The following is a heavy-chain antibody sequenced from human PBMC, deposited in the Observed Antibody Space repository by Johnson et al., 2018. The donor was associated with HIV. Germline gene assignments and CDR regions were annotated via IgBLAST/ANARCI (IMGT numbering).Heavy chain of an antibody. J-gene: IGHJ3*02. V-gene: IGHV3-30*02. CDR1: GFTFSNFG. CDR2: IRYDGSNK. Sequence: HVQLVESGGGLVKPGGSLRLSCAASGFTFSNFGMHWVRQAPGKGLEWVAFIRYDGSNKYYADSVKGRFTISRDNSKNTLYLQMNSLRAEDTAVYYCAKVSSWYFLRAFDIWGQGTMVTVSS. CDR3: AKVSSWYFLRAFDI. D-gene: IGHD6-13*01.